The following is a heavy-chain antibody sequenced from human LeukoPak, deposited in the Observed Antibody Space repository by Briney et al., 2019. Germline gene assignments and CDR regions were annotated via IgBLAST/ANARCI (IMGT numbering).Heavy chain of an antibody. J-gene: IGHJ4*02. CDR2: ISWNGANT. D-gene: IGHD2-2*01. CDR3: ARDHCSSTTCYFED. CDR1: GFTFDDFG. Sequence: PPGVSLRLSCVASGFTFDDFGLSWVRQVPGRGLEWVARISWNGANTGYADSVKGRFTISRDNAENSLFLQMNSLTADDTALYYCARDHCSSTTCYFEDWGQGTLVTVSS. V-gene: IGHV3-20*04.